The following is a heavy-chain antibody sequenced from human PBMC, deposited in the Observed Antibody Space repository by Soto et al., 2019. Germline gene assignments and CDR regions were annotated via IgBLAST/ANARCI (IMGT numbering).Heavy chain of an antibody. V-gene: IGHV4-34*01. J-gene: IGHJ6*02. CDR3: ARLGYGSGSYYKYYYYYGMDV. CDR2: INHSGST. D-gene: IGHD3-10*01. CDR1: GGSFSGYY. Sequence: SETLSLTCAVYGGSFSGYYCSWIRQPPGKGLEWIGEINHSGSTNYNRCLKRRVTISGDTSKNHFSLKLSSVTAADTAVYYCARLGYGSGSYYKYYYYYGMDVWGQGTTVTVSS.